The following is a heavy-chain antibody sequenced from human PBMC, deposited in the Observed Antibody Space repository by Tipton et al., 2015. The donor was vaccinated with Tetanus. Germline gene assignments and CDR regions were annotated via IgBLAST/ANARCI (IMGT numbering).Heavy chain of an antibody. D-gene: IGHD2-21*02. CDR3: AKDTGVTPHYGMDV. Sequence: TLSLTCTVSGGSISSYYWSWIRQPPGKGLEWIGYIYYSGSTNYNPSLKSRVTISVDTSKNQFSLKLSSVTAEDTALYYCAKDTGVTPHYGMDVWGQGTTVTVSS. J-gene: IGHJ6*02. V-gene: IGHV4-59*01. CDR2: IYYSGST. CDR1: GGSISSYY.